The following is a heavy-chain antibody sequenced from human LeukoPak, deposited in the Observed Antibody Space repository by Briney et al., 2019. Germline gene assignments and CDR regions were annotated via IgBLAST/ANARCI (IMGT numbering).Heavy chain of an antibody. J-gene: IGHJ4*02. CDR1: GDSISSGDYY. V-gene: IGHV4-61*08. D-gene: IGHD4-23*01. CDR2: INHSGST. Sequence: PSETLSLTCTVSGDSISSGDYYWSWIRQPPGKGLEWIGEINHSGSTNYNPSLKSRVTISVDTSKNQFSLKLSSVTAADTAMYYCARVSRGNSVGGDYWGQGTLVTVSS. CDR3: ARVSRGNSVGGDY.